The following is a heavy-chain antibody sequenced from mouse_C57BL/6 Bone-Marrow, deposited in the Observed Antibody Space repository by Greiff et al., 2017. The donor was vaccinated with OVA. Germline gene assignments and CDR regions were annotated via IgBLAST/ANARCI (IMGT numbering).Heavy chain of an antibody. V-gene: IGHV1-26*01. D-gene: IGHD1-1*01. CDR2: INPNNGGT. CDR1: GYTFTDYY. CDR3: ARSITTVVEGFAY. J-gene: IGHJ3*01. Sequence: EVKLQQSGPELVKPGASVKISCKASGYTFTDYYMNWVKQSHGKSLEWIGDINPNNGGTSYNQKFKGKATLTVDKSSSTAYMELRSLTSEDSAVYYCARSITTVVEGFAYWGQGTLVTVSA.